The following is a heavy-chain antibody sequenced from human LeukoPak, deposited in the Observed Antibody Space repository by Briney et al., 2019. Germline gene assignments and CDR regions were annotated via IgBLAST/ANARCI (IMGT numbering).Heavy chain of an antibody. D-gene: IGHD5-18*01. V-gene: IGHV3-7*01. CDR2: INPDGSEK. Sequence: SGGSLRLSCAASGFSFGSSWMDWVRQAPGKGLEWVASINPDGSEKYSVDSVEGRFTISRDNAKNLLYLQVNSLRVEDTAFYYCARDLAYSRLDYWGQGMSVTVSS. CDR1: GFSFGSSW. J-gene: IGHJ4*02. CDR3: ARDLAYSRLDY.